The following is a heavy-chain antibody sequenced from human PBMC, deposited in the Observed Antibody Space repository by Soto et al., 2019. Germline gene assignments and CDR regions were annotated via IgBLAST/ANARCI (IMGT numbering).Heavy chain of an antibody. V-gene: IGHV4-59*01. D-gene: IGHD3-3*01. CDR3: ARVTYDFWSGYYLYYFDY. CDR1: GGSISSYY. J-gene: IGHJ4*02. CDR2: IYYSGST. Sequence: PSETLSLTCTVSGGSISSYYWSWIRQPPGKGLEWIGYIYYSGSTNYNPSLKSRVTISVDTSKNQFSLKLSSVTAADTAVYYCARVTYDFWSGYYLYYFDYWGQGTLVTVSS.